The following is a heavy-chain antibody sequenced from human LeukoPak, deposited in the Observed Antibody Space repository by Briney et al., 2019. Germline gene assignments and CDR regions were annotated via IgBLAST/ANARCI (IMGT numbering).Heavy chain of an antibody. D-gene: IGHD1-1*01. J-gene: IGHJ4*02. CDR3: ARGGGANNWDYYFDY. CDR1: GFTFSAYS. Sequence: SGGSLRLSCAASGFTFSAYSMNWIRQAPGKGLEWVSSISSSSSEVYYAGSVRGRFTISRDAAENSLYLQVNNLRAEDTAVYYWARGGGANNWDYYFDYWGRGTLVTVSS. CDR2: ISSSSSEV. V-gene: IGHV3-21*06.